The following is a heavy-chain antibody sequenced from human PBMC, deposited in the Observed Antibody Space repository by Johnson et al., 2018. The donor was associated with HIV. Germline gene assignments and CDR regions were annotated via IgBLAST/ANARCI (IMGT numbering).Heavy chain of an antibody. CDR3: ARVSMLFIAADAFDI. J-gene: IGHJ3*02. Sequence: QVQLVESGGGLVQPGGSLRLSCAASGFTFDDYGMSWVRQAPGKGLGWVSYISSGGSSLYYADSVKGRFTISRDNAKKSMYLQMNSLRAEDTAVYYCARVSMLFIAADAFDIWGQGTMVTVSS. CDR1: GFTFDDYG. V-gene: IGHV3-11*04. CDR2: ISSGGSSL. D-gene: IGHD2-21*01.